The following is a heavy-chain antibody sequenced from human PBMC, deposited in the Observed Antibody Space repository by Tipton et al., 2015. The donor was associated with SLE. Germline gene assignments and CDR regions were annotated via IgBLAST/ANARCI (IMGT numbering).Heavy chain of an antibody. J-gene: IGHJ4*02. V-gene: IGHV3-53*05. CDR3: AKGGWGWVDY. CDR2: LYSGGST. CDR1: GFTVSSNY. D-gene: IGHD3-16*01. Sequence: SLRLSCVASGFTVSSNYMSWVRQAPGKGLDWVSVLYSGGSTYYADSVKGRFTISRDNSKNTLYLQMNSLRAEDTAVYYCAKGGWGWVDYWGQGALVTVSS.